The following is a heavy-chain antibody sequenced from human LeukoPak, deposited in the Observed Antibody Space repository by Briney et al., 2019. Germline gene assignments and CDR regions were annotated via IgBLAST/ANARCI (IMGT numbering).Heavy chain of an antibody. Sequence: PSETLSLTCTVSGGAIASGGYSWNWIRQSPGEGLEWIGCIYDRGPAYYNPSLKSRFTISVDRPKNQFFLNVTSLTAADTAVYYCARSRQASGLFSFWGQGTPVVVSS. CDR1: GGAIASGGYS. CDR3: ARSRQASGLFSF. J-gene: IGHJ4*02. CDR2: IYDRGPA. D-gene: IGHD3-10*01. V-gene: IGHV4-30-2*06.